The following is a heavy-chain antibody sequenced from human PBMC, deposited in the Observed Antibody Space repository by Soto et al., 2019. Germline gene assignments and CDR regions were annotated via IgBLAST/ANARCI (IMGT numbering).Heavy chain of an antibody. CDR1: AFAFRNYD. V-gene: IGHV3-30-3*01. D-gene: IGHD1-1*01. J-gene: IGHJ4*02. CDR2: ISFDGSNK. Sequence: PGGSLRLSCAASAFAFRNYDMHWVRQAPGQGLEWVASISFDGSNKYYAASVRGRFTISRDNSRNTLSLQMNSLRIEDTAVYYCANSGTHIVDYRGQGALVTVSS. CDR3: ANSGTHIVDY.